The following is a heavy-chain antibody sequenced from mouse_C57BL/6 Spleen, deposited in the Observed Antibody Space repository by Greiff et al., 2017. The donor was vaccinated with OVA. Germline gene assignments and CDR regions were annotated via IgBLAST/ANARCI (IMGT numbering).Heavy chain of an antibody. J-gene: IGHJ2*01. CDR1: GFTFSDYY. CDR2: INYDGSST. CDR3: ARDGGYGNYAYYFDY. D-gene: IGHD2-10*02. Sequence: EVQRVESEGGLVQPGSSMKLSCTASGFTFSDYYMAWVRQVPEKGLEWVANINYDGSSTYYLDSLKSRFIISRDNAKNILYLQMSSLKSEDTATYYCARDGGYGNYAYYFDYWGQGTTLTVSS. V-gene: IGHV5-16*01.